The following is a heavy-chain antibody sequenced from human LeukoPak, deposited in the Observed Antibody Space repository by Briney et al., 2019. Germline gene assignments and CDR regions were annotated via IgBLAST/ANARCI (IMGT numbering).Heavy chain of an antibody. D-gene: IGHD3-9*01. V-gene: IGHV3-23*01. J-gene: IGHJ3*02. CDR3: AKDLSLSTIFLYSVFDS. CDR1: GFTFSSYA. CDR2: ICGSGGST. Sequence: GGSLRLSCAASGFTFSSYAMSWVRQAPGKGLEWVSAICGSGGSTYYADSVKGRFTSSRDNSKITLYLQMSSLRADDTAVYCGAKDLSLSTIFLYSVFDSWGQATMVTVSS.